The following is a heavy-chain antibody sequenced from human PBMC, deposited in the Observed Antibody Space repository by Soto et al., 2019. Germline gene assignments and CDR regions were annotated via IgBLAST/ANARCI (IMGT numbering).Heavy chain of an antibody. CDR3: ARGLPKLLWFGERSDY. CDR1: GYTFTSYD. J-gene: IGHJ4*02. D-gene: IGHD3-10*01. CDR2: MNPNSGNT. V-gene: IGHV1-8*01. Sequence: ASVKVSCKASGYTFTSYDINWVRQATGQGLEWMGWMNPNSGNTGYAQKFQGRVTMTRNTSISTAYMELSSLRSEDTAVYYCARGLPKLLWFGERSDYWGQGTLVTVSS.